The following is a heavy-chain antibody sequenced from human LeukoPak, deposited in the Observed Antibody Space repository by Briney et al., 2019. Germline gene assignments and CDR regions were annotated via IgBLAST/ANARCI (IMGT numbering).Heavy chain of an antibody. CDR1: GGSFSGYY. CDR3: ARSDRGLRRYFDY. CDR2: INHSGST. V-gene: IGHV4-34*01. D-gene: IGHD4-17*01. J-gene: IGHJ4*02. Sequence: SETLSLPCAVSGGSFSGYYWSWIRQPPPKGLGWMGEINHSGSTNYNPSPKSRVTISVDTSKNQFSLKLSSVTAADTAVYYCARSDRGLRRYFDYWGQGTLVTVSS.